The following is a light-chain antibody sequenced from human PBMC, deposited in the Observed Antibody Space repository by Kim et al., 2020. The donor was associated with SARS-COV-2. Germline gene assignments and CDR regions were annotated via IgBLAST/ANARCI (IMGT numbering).Light chain of an antibody. CDR1: QVISTS. CDR3: QKYDAAPWT. Sequence: DIQMTQSPSSLSASVGDRVTITCRASQVISTSLAWYQQKPGKVPKVLIYSASALQSGVPSRFSGSGSGTDFTLTISSLQPEDVATYYCQKYDAAPWTFGHGTKVDIK. CDR2: SAS. J-gene: IGKJ1*01. V-gene: IGKV1-27*01.